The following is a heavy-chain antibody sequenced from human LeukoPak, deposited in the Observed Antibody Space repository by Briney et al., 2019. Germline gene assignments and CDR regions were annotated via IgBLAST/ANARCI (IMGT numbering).Heavy chain of an antibody. V-gene: IGHV1-8*01. J-gene: IGHJ3*02. CDR1: GYTFTSYD. CDR2: MNPNSGNT. Sequence: ASVKVSCKTSGYTFTSYDINWVRQATGQGLEWMGYMNPNSGNTGYAQKFQGRVTMTRDTSTSTAYMELRSLRSDDTAVYYCARDGHRRYHYDSSGREDAFDIWGQGTMVTVSS. CDR3: ARDGHRRYHYDSSGREDAFDI. D-gene: IGHD3-22*01.